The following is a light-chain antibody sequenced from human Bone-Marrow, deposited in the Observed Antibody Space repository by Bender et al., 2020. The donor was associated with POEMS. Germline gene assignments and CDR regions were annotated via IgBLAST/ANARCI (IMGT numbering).Light chain of an antibody. J-gene: IGLJ2*01. CDR3: SSYAGTSLI. CDR1: SSDVGTYNL. Sequence: QSALTQPASVSGSPGQSITIACTGTSSDVGTYNLVSWYQQHPGKVPKLLIYEGSERPSGVSNRFSGSKSGSTASLTVSGLQAEDEADYYCSSYAGTSLIFGGGTKLAVL. V-gene: IGLV2-14*02. CDR2: EGS.